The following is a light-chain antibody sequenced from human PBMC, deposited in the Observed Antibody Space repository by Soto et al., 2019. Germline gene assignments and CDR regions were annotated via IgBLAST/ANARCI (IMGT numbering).Light chain of an antibody. J-gene: IGLJ2*01. V-gene: IGLV7-46*01. CDR3: LLSYSAIGV. Sequence: QAVVTLEPSLTVSPGGTVTLTCGSSTGAVTSGHYPYWFQQRPGQAPRTLIFDTSNKHSYTPARFSGSLLGGKAALTLSGAQPEDEADYYCLLSYSAIGVFGGGTKLTVL. CDR1: TGAVTSGHY. CDR2: DTS.